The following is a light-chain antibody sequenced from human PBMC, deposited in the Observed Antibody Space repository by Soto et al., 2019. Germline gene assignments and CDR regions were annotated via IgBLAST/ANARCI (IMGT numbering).Light chain of an antibody. CDR3: QSYDSSLSGLV. CDR2: GNS. J-gene: IGLJ1*01. Sequence: QSVLTQPPSVSGAPGQRVTISCTGSSSNIGAGYDVHWYQQLPGTAPKLLIYGNSNRPSGVPDRFSGSKSGTSASLAITGLQAEDEADYYCQSYDSSLSGLVFGTGTRSP. CDR1: SSNIGAGYD. V-gene: IGLV1-40*01.